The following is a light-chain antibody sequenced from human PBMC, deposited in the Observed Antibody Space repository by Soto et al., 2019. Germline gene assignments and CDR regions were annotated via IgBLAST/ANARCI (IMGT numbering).Light chain of an antibody. CDR2: DVS. Sequence: QSVLTQPASVSGSSGRSITISCTGSSSDVGGYNYVSWYQQHPGKAPKLMIYDVSNRPSGVSNRFSGSKSGNTASLTISGLQAEDEAYYYCSSYTSSSTYVVFGGGTKLTV. CDR3: SSYTSSSTYVV. V-gene: IGLV2-14*01. CDR1: SSDVGGYNY. J-gene: IGLJ2*01.